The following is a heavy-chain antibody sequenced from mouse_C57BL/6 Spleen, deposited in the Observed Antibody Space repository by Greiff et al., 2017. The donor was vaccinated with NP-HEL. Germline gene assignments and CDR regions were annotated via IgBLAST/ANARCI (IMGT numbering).Heavy chain of an antibody. CDR2: IHPNSGST. J-gene: IGHJ4*01. D-gene: IGHD1-1*01. Sequence: QVQLQQPGAELVKPGASVKLSCKASGYTFTSYWMHWVKQRPGQGLEWIGMIHPNSGSTNYNEKFKSKATLTADKSSSTAYMQLSSLTSEDSAVYYCARGPPYYGSSYYAMDYWGQGTSVTVSS. V-gene: IGHV1-64*01. CDR1: GYTFTSYW. CDR3: ARGPPYYGSSYYAMDY.